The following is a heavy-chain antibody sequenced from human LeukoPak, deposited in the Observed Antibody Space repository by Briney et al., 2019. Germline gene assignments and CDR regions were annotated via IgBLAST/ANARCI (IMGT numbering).Heavy chain of an antibody. D-gene: IGHD4-17*01. J-gene: IGHJ4*02. Sequence: ASVTVSCKASGYTFTGYYMHWVRQAPGQGLEWMGWINPNSGGTNYAQKFQGRVTMTRDTSISTAYMELSRLRSDDTAVYYCARWSSLHYGDSNFDYWGQGTLVTVSS. V-gene: IGHV1-2*02. CDR1: GYTFTGYY. CDR2: INPNSGGT. CDR3: ARWSSLHYGDSNFDY.